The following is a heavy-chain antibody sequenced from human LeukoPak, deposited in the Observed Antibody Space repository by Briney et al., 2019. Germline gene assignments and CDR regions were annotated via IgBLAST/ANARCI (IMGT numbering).Heavy chain of an antibody. Sequence: ASVKVSCKASGYTFTGYYMRWVRQAPGQGLELMGWINPNSGGTNYAQKFQGWVTMTRDTSISTAYMELSRLRSDDTAVYYCARVAGGIYGSGSYLDYWGQGTLVTVSS. V-gene: IGHV1-2*04. D-gene: IGHD3-10*01. CDR1: GYTFTGYY. J-gene: IGHJ4*02. CDR3: ARVAGGIYGSGSYLDY. CDR2: INPNSGGT.